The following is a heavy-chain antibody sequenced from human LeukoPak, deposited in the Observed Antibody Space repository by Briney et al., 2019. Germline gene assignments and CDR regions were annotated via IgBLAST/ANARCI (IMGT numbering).Heavy chain of an antibody. V-gene: IGHV4-34*01. J-gene: IGHJ6*02. Sequence: SETLSLTCAVYGGSFSGYYWSWIRQPPGKGLEWIGSIYYSGSTYYNPSLKSRVTISVDTSKNQFSLKLSSVTAADTAVYYCARPAYYYGSGSSSLYYYGMDVWGQGTTVTVSS. CDR3: ARPAYYYGSGSSSLYYYGMDV. D-gene: IGHD3-10*01. CDR2: IYYSGST. CDR1: GGSFSGYY.